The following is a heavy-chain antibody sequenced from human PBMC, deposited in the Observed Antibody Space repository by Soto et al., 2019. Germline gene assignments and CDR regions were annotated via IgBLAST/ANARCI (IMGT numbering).Heavy chain of an antibody. D-gene: IGHD2-21*01. Sequence: GGSLRLSCTASGFTFGYYAMSWVRQSPGEGLEWVGFIRSKAYGGTTEYAASVKGRFTISRDDSKSIAYLQMNSLKTEDTAVYYCTRVFSWYSGMDVWGQGTTVTVSS. V-gene: IGHV3-49*04. CDR1: GFTFGYYA. J-gene: IGHJ6*02. CDR3: TRVFSWYSGMDV. CDR2: IRSKAYGGTT.